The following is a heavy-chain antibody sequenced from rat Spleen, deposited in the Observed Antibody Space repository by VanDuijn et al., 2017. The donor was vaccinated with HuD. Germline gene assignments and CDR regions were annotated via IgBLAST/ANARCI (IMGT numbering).Heavy chain of an antibody. V-gene: IGHV5-29*01. Sequence: EVQLVESDGGLVQPGRSLKLSCAASGFTFTDFFMAWVRQAPTMGLEWVATISYGDSSGHSSTYYRDSVKGRFTISRDNAKSTLSLQMDSLRSEDTATYYCARRHYGYTDYFDYWGQGVMVTVSS. CDR2: ISYGDSSGHSST. D-gene: IGHD1-11*01. CDR3: ARRHYGYTDYFDY. CDR1: GFTFTDFF. J-gene: IGHJ2*01.